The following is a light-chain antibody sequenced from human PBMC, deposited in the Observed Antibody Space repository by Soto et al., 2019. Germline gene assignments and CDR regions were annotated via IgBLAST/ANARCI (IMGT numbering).Light chain of an antibody. Sequence: DIQMTQAPSSLSASVGDRVTITCRARQDISTYLAWYQQKPGKVPKLLISAAYTLQSGVPPRFSGSGSGTDFTLTNSSLQPEDVATYYCQKYDNAPLTCGGGPKVE. CDR3: QKYDNAPLT. V-gene: IGKV1-27*01. J-gene: IGKJ4*01. CDR2: AAY. CDR1: QDISTY.